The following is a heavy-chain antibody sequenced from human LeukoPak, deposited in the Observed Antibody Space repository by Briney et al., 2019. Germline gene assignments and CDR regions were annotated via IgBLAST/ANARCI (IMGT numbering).Heavy chain of an antibody. D-gene: IGHD5-18*01. J-gene: IGHJ4*02. Sequence: SETLSLTCTVSGGSISSNHYYWGWIRQPPGKGLEWIGSIYFSGSTCYNPSLKSRLSISVDTSKNQFSLRLSSVTAADTAVYYCRGYSNGFRFDYWGQGTLVTVSS. CDR1: GGSISSNHYY. CDR2: IYFSGST. V-gene: IGHV4-39*01. CDR3: RGYSNGFRFDY.